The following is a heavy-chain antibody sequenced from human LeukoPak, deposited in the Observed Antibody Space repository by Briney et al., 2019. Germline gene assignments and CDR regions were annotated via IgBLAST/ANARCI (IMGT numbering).Heavy chain of an antibody. CDR2: FDPEDGET. D-gene: IGHD3-10*01. Sequence: GASVKVFCKVPGYTLTELSMHWVRQAPGKGLEWMGGFDPEDGETIYAQKFQGRVTMTEDTSTDTAYMELSSLRSEDTAVYYCATDRVEDSGIGYWGQGTLVTVSS. J-gene: IGHJ4*02. CDR3: ATDRVEDSGIGY. V-gene: IGHV1-24*01. CDR1: GYTLTELS.